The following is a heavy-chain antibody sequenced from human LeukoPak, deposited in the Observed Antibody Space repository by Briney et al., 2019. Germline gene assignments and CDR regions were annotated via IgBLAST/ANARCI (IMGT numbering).Heavy chain of an antibody. Sequence: SETLSLTCSVSGGSSNNEYWSWIRQSPGKGLEWIGFMSYTGISSYNPSLRSRVTISIDTSENQFSLKLDSVTAADTAVYYCARGDTVMGDPGGQGTLVTVSS. CDR1: GGSSNNEY. CDR3: ARGDTVMGDP. D-gene: IGHD2-15*01. V-gene: IGHV4-59*01. CDR2: MSYTGIS. J-gene: IGHJ5*02.